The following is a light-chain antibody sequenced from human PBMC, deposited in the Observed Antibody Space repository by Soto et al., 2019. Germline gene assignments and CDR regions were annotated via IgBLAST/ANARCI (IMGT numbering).Light chain of an antibody. CDR3: QQYNRRRT. CDR1: QSVSSN. J-gene: IGKJ1*01. V-gene: IGKV3-15*01. CDR2: GES. Sequence: AVSGAGEERGSRSSRASQSVSSNLAWYQHKPGQDPRLLIYGESTRATGIPARFSGSGSGTEFTLTSRGMQAEELAVYLCQQYNRRRTCGEGTKVDIK.